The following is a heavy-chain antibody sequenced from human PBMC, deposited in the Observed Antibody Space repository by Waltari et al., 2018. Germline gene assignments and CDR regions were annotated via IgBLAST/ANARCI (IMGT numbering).Heavy chain of an antibody. CDR1: GFTFSSYA. J-gene: IGHJ5*02. CDR2: ISGSGGST. Sequence: EVQLVESGGGLVQPGGSLRLSCAASGFTFSSYAMRWVRQAPGKGLEWVSAISGSGGSTYYADSVKGRFTISRDNSKNTLYLQMNSLRAEDTAVYYCAKDPKLVWDARFRNWFDPWGQGTLVTVSS. CDR3: AKDPKLVWDARFRNWFDP. V-gene: IGHV3-23*04. D-gene: IGHD6-6*01.